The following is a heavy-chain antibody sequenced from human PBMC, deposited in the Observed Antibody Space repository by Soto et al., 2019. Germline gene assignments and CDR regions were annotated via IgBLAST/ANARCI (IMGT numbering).Heavy chain of an antibody. CDR3: ARRHLAVAVSPWFDP. V-gene: IGHV2-26*01. CDR2: IDSSGEK. CDR1: GLSITDSEMG. Sequence: QVTLKESGPVLVNPTETLTLRCTVSGLSITDSEMGVSWIRQPPGQPLEWLAHIDSSGEKSYRTFLKSRLAISKDTSKSQIVHTMTNMDPAATATYYCARRHLAVAVSPWFDPWGQGIPVTVSS. J-gene: IGHJ5*02. D-gene: IGHD6-19*01.